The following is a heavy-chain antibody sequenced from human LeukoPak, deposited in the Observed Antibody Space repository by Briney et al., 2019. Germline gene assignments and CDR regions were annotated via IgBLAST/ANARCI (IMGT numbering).Heavy chain of an antibody. Sequence: PSETLSLTCAVYGGSFSGYYWSWIRQPPGKGLEWIGEINHSGSTNYNPSLKSRVTISVDTSKNQFSLKLSSVTAADTAVYYCARVPRLRYFDWLTNWFDPWGQGTLVTVSS. CDR1: GGSFSGYY. CDR2: INHSGST. V-gene: IGHV4-34*01. J-gene: IGHJ5*02. D-gene: IGHD3-9*01. CDR3: ARVPRLRYFDWLTNWFDP.